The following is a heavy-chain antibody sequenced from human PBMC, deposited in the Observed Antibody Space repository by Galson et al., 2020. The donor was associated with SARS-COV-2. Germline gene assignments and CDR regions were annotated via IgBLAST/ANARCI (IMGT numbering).Heavy chain of an antibody. CDR2: ISSSGSTI. Sequence: GGSLRLSCAASGFTFSSYEMNWVRQAPGKGLEWVSYISSSGSTIYYADSVKGRFTISRDNAKNSLYLQMNSLRAEDTAVYYCARLRFIWGSSYYFDYWGQGTLVTVSS. CDR3: ARLRFIWGSSYYFDY. J-gene: IGHJ4*02. D-gene: IGHD3-16*01. CDR1: GFTFSSYE. V-gene: IGHV3-48*03.